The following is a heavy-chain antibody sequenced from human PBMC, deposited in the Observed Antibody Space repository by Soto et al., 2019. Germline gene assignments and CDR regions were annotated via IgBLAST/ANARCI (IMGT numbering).Heavy chain of an antibody. CDR2: IIPIFGAA. Sequence: QVQLVQSGAEVKKPGSSVKVSCKASGGTFSSYAISWVRQAPGQGLEWMGGIIPIFGAADYAQKFQGRVTITADESTSTAYRELSSLRSEDTAVYYCARNPMTTVTTSYSYGMDGWGQGTTVTVSS. V-gene: IGHV1-69*12. CDR3: ARNPMTTVTTSYSYGMDG. J-gene: IGHJ6*02. CDR1: GGTFSSYA. D-gene: IGHD4-17*01.